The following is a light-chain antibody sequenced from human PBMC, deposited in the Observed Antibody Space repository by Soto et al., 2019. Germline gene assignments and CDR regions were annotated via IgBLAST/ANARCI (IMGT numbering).Light chain of an antibody. Sequence: EIQMTQSPSTLSGSVGDRVTITCRGSQTISSWLAWYQQKPGKAPKLLIFKASTLKSGVPSRFSGSGSGTEFTLTISSLQPDDFATYYCQHYNSYSEAFGQGTKVELK. V-gene: IGKV1-5*03. CDR1: QTISSW. J-gene: IGKJ1*01. CDR2: KAS. CDR3: QHYNSYSEA.